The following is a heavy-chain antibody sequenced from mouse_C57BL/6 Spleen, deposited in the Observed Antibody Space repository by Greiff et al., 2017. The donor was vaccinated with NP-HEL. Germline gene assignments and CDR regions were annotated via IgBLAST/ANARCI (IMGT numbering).Heavy chain of an antibody. Sequence: EVQRVESEGGLVQPGSSMKLSCTASGFTFSDYYMAWVRQVPEKGLEWVANINYDGSSTYYLDSLKSRFIISRDNAKNILYLQMSSLKSEDTATYYCARGGNYYGSSYAMDYWGQGTSVTVSS. J-gene: IGHJ4*01. V-gene: IGHV5-16*01. D-gene: IGHD1-1*01. CDR3: ARGGNYYGSSYAMDY. CDR1: GFTFSDYY. CDR2: INYDGSST.